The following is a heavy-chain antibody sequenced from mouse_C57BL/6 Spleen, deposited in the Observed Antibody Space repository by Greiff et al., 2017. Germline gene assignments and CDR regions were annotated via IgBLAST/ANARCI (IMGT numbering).Heavy chain of an antibody. Sequence: EVQLQQSGPELVKPGASVKMSCKASGYTFTDYNMHWVKQSHGKSLEWIGYINPNNGGTSYNQKFKGKATLTVNKSSSTAYMELRSLTSEDSAVYYCAREALSYYYGSSYGWYFDVWGTGTTVTVSS. D-gene: IGHD1-1*01. CDR2: INPNNGGT. J-gene: IGHJ1*03. CDR1: GYTFTDYN. CDR3: AREALSYYYGSSYGWYFDV. V-gene: IGHV1-22*01.